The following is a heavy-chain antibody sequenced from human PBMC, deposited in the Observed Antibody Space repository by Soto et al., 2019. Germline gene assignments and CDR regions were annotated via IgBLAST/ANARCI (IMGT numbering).Heavy chain of an antibody. D-gene: IGHD3-22*01. Sequence: NPSETLSLTCTVSGGSISSGGYYWSWIRQHPGKGLEWIGYIYYSGSTYYNPSLKSRVTISVDTSKNQFSLKLSSVTAADTAVYYCARETPGYYDSSGSFDPWGQGTLVTVSS. CDR3: ARETPGYYDSSGSFDP. J-gene: IGHJ5*02. CDR2: IYYSGST. V-gene: IGHV4-31*03. CDR1: GGSISSGGYY.